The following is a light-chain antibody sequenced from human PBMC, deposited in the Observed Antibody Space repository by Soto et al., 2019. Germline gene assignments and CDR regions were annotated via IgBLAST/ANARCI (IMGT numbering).Light chain of an antibody. CDR2: DAS. V-gene: IGKV1-5*01. Sequence: IHVTQSPSTLSASVGDRVTITCRASRSIGTWSAWYQQKPGKAPKLLIYDASSLQSGVPSRFSGSGSGTEFSLTINSLQPDDFATYYCQQYNSYRTFGQGTKV. J-gene: IGKJ1*01. CDR3: QQYNSYRT. CDR1: RSIGTW.